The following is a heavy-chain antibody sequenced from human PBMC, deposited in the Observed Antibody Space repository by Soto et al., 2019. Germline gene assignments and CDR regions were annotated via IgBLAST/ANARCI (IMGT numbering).Heavy chain of an antibody. J-gene: IGHJ5*02. CDR3: ARVPRYDSSGYYDP. CDR1: GGSISSGGYY. D-gene: IGHD3-22*01. CDR2: IYYSGST. V-gene: IGHV4-31*03. Sequence: QVQLQESGPGLVKPSQTLSLTCTVSGGSISSGGYYWSWIRQHPGKGLEWIGYIYYSGSTYYNPSPTGRVTISVDTSKPQFSLKLSSVTAAGAAVCCCARVPRYDSSGYYDPWGQGTRVTVSS.